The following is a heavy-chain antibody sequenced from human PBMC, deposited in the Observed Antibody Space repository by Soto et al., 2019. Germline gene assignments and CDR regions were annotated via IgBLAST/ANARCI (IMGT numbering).Heavy chain of an antibody. CDR1: GRSISSSSYY. Sequence: PSETLSLTCTVSGRSISSSSYYWGWIRQPPGKGLEWIGSISYSGSTYYNPSLKSRVTMSVDTSKNQFSLKLSSVTAADTAVYYCARLHGYCISTSCYGYYGMDVWGQGTTVTGSS. CDR2: ISYSGST. CDR3: ARLHGYCISTSCYGYYGMDV. D-gene: IGHD2-2*01. V-gene: IGHV4-39*01. J-gene: IGHJ6*02.